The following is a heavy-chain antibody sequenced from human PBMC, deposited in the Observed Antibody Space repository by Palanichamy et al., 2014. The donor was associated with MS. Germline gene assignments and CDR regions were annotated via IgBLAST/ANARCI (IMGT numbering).Heavy chain of an antibody. CDR3: ARGGKYYYNSSDYYYNYYYYYGMDV. J-gene: IGHJ6*02. CDR1: GYTFTSYS. Sequence: QVQLVQSGAEVKKPGASVKISCKASGYTFTSYSIHWVRQAPGQGLEWMGIINPSGGSTNYAQKFQGRVTMTRDTSTSTVYMELSSLRSEDTAVYYCARGGKYYYNSSDYYYNYYYYYGMDVWGQGTTVTVSS. D-gene: IGHD3-22*01. V-gene: IGHV1-46*03. CDR2: INPSGGST.